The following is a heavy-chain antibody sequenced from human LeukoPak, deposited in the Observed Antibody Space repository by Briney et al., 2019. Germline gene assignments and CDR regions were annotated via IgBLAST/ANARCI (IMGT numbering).Heavy chain of an antibody. Sequence: PGGSLRLSCAASGFTFSSYEMNWVRQAPGKGLEWVSYISSSGSTIYYADSVKGRFTISRDNAKNSLYLQMNSLRAEDTAVYYCARDYGDYLGFYYYGMDVWGQGTTVTASS. CDR1: GFTFSSYE. D-gene: IGHD4-17*01. CDR3: ARDYGDYLGFYYYGMDV. J-gene: IGHJ6*02. CDR2: ISSSGSTI. V-gene: IGHV3-48*03.